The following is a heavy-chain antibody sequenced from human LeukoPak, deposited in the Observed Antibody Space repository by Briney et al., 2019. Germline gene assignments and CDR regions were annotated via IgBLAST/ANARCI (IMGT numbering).Heavy chain of an antibody. V-gene: IGHV4-59*01. CDR1: RGSISNYY. J-gene: IGHJ4*02. Sequence: RASETLSLTCTVSRGSISNYYWGWIRQPPGEGLEWIGFFSYSGSTNYNPSLKSRVTISVDTSKNQLSLKLTSVTAADTAVYYCARDGPGDVGFDYWGQGTLVTVSS. CDR3: ARDGPGDVGFDY. CDR2: FSYSGST. D-gene: IGHD7-27*01.